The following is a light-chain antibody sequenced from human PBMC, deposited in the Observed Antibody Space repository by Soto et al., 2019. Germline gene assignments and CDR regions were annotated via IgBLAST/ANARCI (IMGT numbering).Light chain of an antibody. J-gene: IGKJ1*01. CDR1: QSVDIN. CDR2: GAS. V-gene: IGKV3-15*01. CDR3: QQYRGWPRT. Sequence: EIVLTQSPATLSVSPGERVTLSCRASQSVDINLAWYQQKPGQAPRLLIYGASTRATDMSGTFSGRGSGTEFTLTINNLRPEDFAVYYCQQYRGWPRTFGQGTK.